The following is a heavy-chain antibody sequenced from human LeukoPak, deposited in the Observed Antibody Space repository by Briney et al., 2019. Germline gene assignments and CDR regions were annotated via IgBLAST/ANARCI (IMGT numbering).Heavy chain of an antibody. CDR2: IKQDGSEK. CDR3: AELGITMIGGV. Sequence: GGSLRLSCAASGFTFSTYRMSWVRQAPGKGLEWVANIKQDGSEKHYVDSVKGRFTISRDNAKNSLYLQMSSLRAEDTAVYYCAELGITMIGGVWGKGTTVTISS. J-gene: IGHJ6*04. D-gene: IGHD3-10*02. V-gene: IGHV3-7*01. CDR1: GFTFSTYR.